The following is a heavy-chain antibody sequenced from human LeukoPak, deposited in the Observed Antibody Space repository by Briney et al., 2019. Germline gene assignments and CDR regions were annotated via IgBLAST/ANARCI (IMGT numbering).Heavy chain of an antibody. Sequence: SETLSLTCTVSGGSISSYYWSWIRQPPGKGLEWIGYIYYSGSTNYNPSLKSRVTISVDTSKNQFSLKLSPVTAADTAVYYCARMPEAFDYWGQGTLVTVSS. CDR1: GGSISSYY. D-gene: IGHD2-2*01. CDR3: ARMPEAFDY. CDR2: IYYSGST. V-gene: IGHV4-59*08. J-gene: IGHJ4*02.